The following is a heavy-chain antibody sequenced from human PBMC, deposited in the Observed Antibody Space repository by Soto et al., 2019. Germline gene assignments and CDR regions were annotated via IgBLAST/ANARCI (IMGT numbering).Heavy chain of an antibody. Sequence: EVQLLESGGGLVQPGGSLRLSCAASGFTFTNYAMTWVRQAPGKGLEWVSTISGSGSDTYYADSMKGRFTISRDNSKNTLYLQMNSLRAEDTAVYYCARETARSYSSSWHRSDFDYWGQGTLVTVSS. J-gene: IGHJ4*02. CDR3: ARETARSYSSSWHRSDFDY. CDR1: GFTFTNYA. CDR2: ISGSGSDT. D-gene: IGHD6-13*01. V-gene: IGHV3-23*01.